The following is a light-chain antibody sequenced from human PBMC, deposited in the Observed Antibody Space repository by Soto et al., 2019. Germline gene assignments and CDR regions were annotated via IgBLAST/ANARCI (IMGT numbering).Light chain of an antibody. CDR1: QGIRND. J-gene: IGKJ4*01. V-gene: IGKV1-6*01. CDR3: LRHYTDPLT. Sequence: MAQGPCSVLACVGVRVTITCRASQGIRNDLGWYQQKPGKAPKLLIYAASSLQSGVPSRFSGSGPGTDFTLTISSVPPEHFAPYSGLRHYTDPLTVGGGTKVDI. CDR2: AAS.